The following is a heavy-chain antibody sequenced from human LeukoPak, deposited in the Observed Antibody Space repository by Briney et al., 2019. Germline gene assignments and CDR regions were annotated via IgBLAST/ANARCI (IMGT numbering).Heavy chain of an antibody. D-gene: IGHD6-13*01. V-gene: IGHV3-7*01. J-gene: IGHJ4*02. CDR2: IKQDGSEK. CDR1: EFTFRTYG. CDR3: ARDSSSWYDPPYYFDY. Sequence: GGSLRLSCAASEFTFRTYGMHWVRQAPGKGLEWVANIKQDGSEKYYVDSVKGRFTISRDNAKNSLYLQMNSLRAEDTAVYYCARDSSSWYDPPYYFDYWGQGTLVTVSS.